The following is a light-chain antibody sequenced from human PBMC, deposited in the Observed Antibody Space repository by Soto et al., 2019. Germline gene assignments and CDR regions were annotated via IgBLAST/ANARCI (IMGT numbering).Light chain of an antibody. CDR1: QSISKY. Sequence: DIQMTQSPSSLSASVGDRITMTCRASQSISKYLNWYQQKPGRAPKLLIYAASTLQSGVPSRFSGSGSGTDFTFTISSLQPEDFATYYCQQSYSTLRTFGRGTKVDVK. CDR3: QQSYSTLRT. V-gene: IGKV1-39*01. CDR2: AAS. J-gene: IGKJ1*01.